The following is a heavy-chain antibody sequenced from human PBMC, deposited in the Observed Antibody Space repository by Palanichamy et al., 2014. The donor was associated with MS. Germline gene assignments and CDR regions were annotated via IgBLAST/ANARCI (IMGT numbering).Heavy chain of an antibody. CDR2: INAGNGNT. CDR1: GYTFTDYA. D-gene: IGHD3-3*01. J-gene: IGHJ4*02. Sequence: QVQLVQSGAEVKKPGASVKVSCKASGYTFTDYAMELGAPGPGQRLEWMGWINAGNGNTKYSQKFQGRVTLTRDTSASTAYMELSSLTSEDTAVYYCARGLWSSSRVGYYFDNWGQGTLVTVSS. CDR3: ARGLWSSSRVGYYFDN. V-gene: IGHV1-3*01.